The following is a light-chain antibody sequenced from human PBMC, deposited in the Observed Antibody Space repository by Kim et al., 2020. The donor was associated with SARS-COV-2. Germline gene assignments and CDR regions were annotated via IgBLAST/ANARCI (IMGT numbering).Light chain of an antibody. CDR2: DVS. CDR1: SSDVGGYNY. CDR3: CSYAGSYVV. V-gene: IGLV2-11*01. J-gene: IGLJ2*01. Sequence: PGQSVTMSCTGTSSDVGGYNYVSWYQQHPGKAPKLMIYDVSKRPSGVPDRFSGSKSGNTASLTISGLQAEDEADYYCCSYAGSYVVFGGGTQLTVL.